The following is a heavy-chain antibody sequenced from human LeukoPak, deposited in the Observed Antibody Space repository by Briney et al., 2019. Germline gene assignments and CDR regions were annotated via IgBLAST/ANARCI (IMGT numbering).Heavy chain of an antibody. CDR2: IIPIFGTA. CDR3: ATHPGTFFWFDP. Sequence: SVKVSCKASGYTFTGYYMHWVRRAPGQGLEWMGGIIPIFGTANYAQKFQGRVTITADESTSTAYMELSSLRSEDTAVYYCATHPGTFFWFDPWGQGTLVTVSS. J-gene: IGHJ5*02. CDR1: GYTFTGYY. D-gene: IGHD2/OR15-2a*01. V-gene: IGHV1-69*13.